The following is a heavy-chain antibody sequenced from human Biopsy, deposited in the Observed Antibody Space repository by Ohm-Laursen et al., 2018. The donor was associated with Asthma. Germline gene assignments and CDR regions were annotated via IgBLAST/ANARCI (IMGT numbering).Heavy chain of an antibody. J-gene: IGHJ3*02. Sequence: SLRLSCSASGFSFSNFAIHWVRQAPGKGLEWVGVISKDASTQDYADSVKGRFTMARDNSKNTLDLQMNGLREEDTAVYYCVRDGTDDAFDIWSQGTVVSVSS. CDR1: GFSFSNFA. D-gene: IGHD1-1*01. CDR2: ISKDASTQ. CDR3: VRDGTDDAFDI. V-gene: IGHV3-30*01.